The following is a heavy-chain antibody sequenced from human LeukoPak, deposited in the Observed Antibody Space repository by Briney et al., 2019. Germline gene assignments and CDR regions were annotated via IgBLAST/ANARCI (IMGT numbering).Heavy chain of an antibody. CDR1: GGSISSYY. CDR3: ARATGVLWFGEYYGMDV. CDR2: IYYSGST. V-gene: IGHV4-59*01. J-gene: IGHJ6*02. D-gene: IGHD3-10*01. Sequence: SETLSLTCTVSGGSISSYYWSWIRQPPGKGLEWIGYIYYSGSTNYNPSLKSRVTISVDTSKNQFSLKLSSVTAADTAVYYCARATGVLWFGEYYGMDVWGQGTTVTVPS.